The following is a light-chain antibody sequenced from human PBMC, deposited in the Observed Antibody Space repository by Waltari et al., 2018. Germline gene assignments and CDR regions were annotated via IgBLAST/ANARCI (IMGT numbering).Light chain of an antibody. CDR1: QLGNKY. J-gene: IGLJ2*01. CDR2: QDT. CDR3: QAWDTISAG. V-gene: IGLV3-1*01. Sequence: SYELTQPPSVSVSPGQTASITCSGDQLGNKYVSWYQQKPGQSPVFIIYQDTKRPPGIPERLSGSNSGNTATLTISGTQVMDEGDYYCQAWDTISAGLGGGTKLTVL.